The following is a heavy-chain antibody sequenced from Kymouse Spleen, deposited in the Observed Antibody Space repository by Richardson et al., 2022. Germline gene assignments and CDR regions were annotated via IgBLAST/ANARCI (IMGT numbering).Heavy chain of an antibody. CDR3: ASLYYDFWSGYPDAFDI. Sequence: QVQLQESGPGLVKPSGTLSLTCAVSGGSISSSNWWSWVRQPPGKGLEWIGEIYHSGSTNYNPSLKSRVTISVDKSKNQFSLKLSSVTAADTAVYYCASLYYDFWSGYPDAFDIWGQGTMVTVSS. CDR1: GGSISSSNW. D-gene: IGHD3-3*01. V-gene: IGHV4-4*02. CDR2: IYHSGST. J-gene: IGHJ3*02.